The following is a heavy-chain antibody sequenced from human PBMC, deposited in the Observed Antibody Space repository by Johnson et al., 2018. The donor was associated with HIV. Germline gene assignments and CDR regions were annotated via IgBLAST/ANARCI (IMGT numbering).Heavy chain of an antibody. V-gene: IGHV3-30*14. CDR2: LSYDGSNK. CDR1: GFMFSYYA. Sequence: QVQLVESGGGVVQPGRSLRLSCAASGFMFSYYAMHWVRQAPGKGLEWVAVLSYDGSNKFYADSVRGRFTISRDNSKNTLYLQMNSLRAEDTAVYHCAREGAWEVRPGAFDIWGQGTTVTVSS. D-gene: IGHD1-26*01. J-gene: IGHJ3*02. CDR3: AREGAWEVRPGAFDI.